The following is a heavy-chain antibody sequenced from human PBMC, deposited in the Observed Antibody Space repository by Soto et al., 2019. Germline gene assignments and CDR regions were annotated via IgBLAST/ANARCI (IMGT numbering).Heavy chain of an antibody. Sequence: QVQLQESGPGLVKPSQTLSLTCTVSVGSINSGGYYWSWIRQHPGKGLEWVGYIYYNGRAYYNPSRKSRLTISVDTSKNQFSLKLSSVTAADTAMYFCARALLWFGKFNEFDYWGQGTLVTVSS. D-gene: IGHD3-10*01. V-gene: IGHV4-31*03. CDR1: VGSINSGGYY. CDR3: ARALLWFGKFNEFDY. J-gene: IGHJ4*02. CDR2: IYYNGRA.